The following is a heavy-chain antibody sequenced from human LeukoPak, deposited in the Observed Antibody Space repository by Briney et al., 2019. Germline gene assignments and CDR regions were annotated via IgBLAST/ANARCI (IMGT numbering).Heavy chain of an antibody. CDR3: ARRGGGLDY. D-gene: IGHD3-16*01. CDR1: GYSFSSYW. CDR2: IYPGDSYT. V-gene: IGHV5-51*01. J-gene: IGHJ4*02. Sequence: GDSLKISCEASGYSFSSYWIAWVRQMPGKGLEYMGVIYPGDSYTSYSPSFQGQVTISADKSISTAYLQWSSLKASDTAMYYCARRGGGLDYWGQGTLVTVSS.